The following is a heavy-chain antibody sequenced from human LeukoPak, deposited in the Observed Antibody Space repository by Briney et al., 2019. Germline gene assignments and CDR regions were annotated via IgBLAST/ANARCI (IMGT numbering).Heavy chain of an antibody. Sequence: SETLSLTCTVSGGSISSNYWSWIRQPRGKGLEWIGYIYYSGSTNYNPSLKSRVTISVDTSKNQFSLKLSSVTAADTAVYYCARSIGSYGIDPFDYWGQGTLVTVSS. CDR1: GGSISSNY. D-gene: IGHD5-18*01. CDR3: ARSIGSYGIDPFDY. V-gene: IGHV4-59*01. J-gene: IGHJ4*02. CDR2: IYYSGST.